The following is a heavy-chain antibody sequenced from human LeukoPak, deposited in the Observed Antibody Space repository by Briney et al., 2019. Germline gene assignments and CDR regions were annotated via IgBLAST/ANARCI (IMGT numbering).Heavy chain of an antibody. V-gene: IGHV4-4*09. CDR3: ARRTAKTYSSSSDWFDP. D-gene: IGHD6-6*01. CDR1: GGSISSSY. CDR2: IYSSGTT. J-gene: IGHJ5*02. Sequence: SETLSLTCTVSGGSISSSYWSWIRQPPGKGLEWIGYIYSSGTTNYNPSLKSRVTISVDTSKNQFSLNLDSVTAADTAVYYCARRTAKTYSSSSDWFDPWGQGTLVTVSS.